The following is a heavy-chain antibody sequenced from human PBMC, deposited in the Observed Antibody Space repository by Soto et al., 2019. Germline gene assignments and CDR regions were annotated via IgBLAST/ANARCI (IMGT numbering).Heavy chain of an antibody. CDR3: ARHSLGSYLSFTAYY. CDR2: IYYSGST. V-gene: IGHV4-39*01. D-gene: IGHD1-26*01. CDR1: GGSISSSSYY. J-gene: IGHJ4*02. Sequence: PSETLSLTCTVSGGSISSSSYYWGWIRQPPGKGLEWIGSIYYSGSTYYNPSLKSRVTISVDTSKNQFSLKLSSVTAADTAVYYCARHSLGSYLSFTAYYWGQGTLVTVSS.